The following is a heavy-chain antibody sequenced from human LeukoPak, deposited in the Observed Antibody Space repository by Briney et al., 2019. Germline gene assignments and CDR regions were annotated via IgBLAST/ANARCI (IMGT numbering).Heavy chain of an antibody. CDR3: ARAPSFGDYGGDH. V-gene: IGHV1-18*01. D-gene: IGHD4-17*01. J-gene: IGHJ4*02. Sequence: ASVKVSCKASGYNFSNYGISWVRRAPGHGLEWMGWISAYNGDTNSAQKLQDRVSMTTDTSTNTAYMELRSLRSDDTAFYYCARAPSFGDYGGDHWGQGTLVTVSS. CDR2: ISAYNGDT. CDR1: GYNFSNYG.